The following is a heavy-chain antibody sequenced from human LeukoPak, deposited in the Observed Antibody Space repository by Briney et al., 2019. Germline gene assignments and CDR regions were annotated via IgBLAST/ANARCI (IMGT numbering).Heavy chain of an antibody. CDR3: ARGGTDTYGYGYYFAY. V-gene: IGHV4-59*01. Sequence: PSETLSLTCTVSGDSISGYYRNWIRQPPGKGLEWIGYIYYGGNTNYNPSLKSRFTISVDTSKNQFSMKLSSETAADPAVYYCARGGTDTYGYGYYFAYWGQGSLATVYS. D-gene: IGHD5-18*01. J-gene: IGHJ4*02. CDR2: IYYGGNT. CDR1: GDSISGYY.